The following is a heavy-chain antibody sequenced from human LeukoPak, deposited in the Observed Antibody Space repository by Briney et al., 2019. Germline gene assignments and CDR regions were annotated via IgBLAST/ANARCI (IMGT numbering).Heavy chain of an antibody. D-gene: IGHD3-10*01. Sequence: PGGSLRLSCAASGFTFSSYWLNWVRQTPGKGLEWVANIKEDGSEKYHVDSVEGRFTISRDNAKSSLYLQMNSLRAEDTALYYCARSIMGGGAFDYWGQGTQVTVSS. CDR3: ARSIMGGGAFDY. CDR1: GFTFSSYW. V-gene: IGHV3-7*03. J-gene: IGHJ4*02. CDR2: IKEDGSEK.